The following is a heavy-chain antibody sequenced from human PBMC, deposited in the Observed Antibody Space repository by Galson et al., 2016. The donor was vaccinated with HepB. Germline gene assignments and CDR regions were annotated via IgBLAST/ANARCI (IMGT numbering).Heavy chain of an antibody. CDR3: AREKRVVSVNWFDS. CDR2: INHTGST. CDR1: GGSISNFY. J-gene: IGHJ5*01. Sequence: SETLSLTCAVSGGSISNFYWSWIRQPPGKGLEWIGEINHTGSTNYNPSLESRVTISVDTSKNQFSLKLTSVTASDMAVYYCAREKRVVSVNWFDSWGQGTLVSVSS. D-gene: IGHD2-15*01. V-gene: IGHV4-34*01.